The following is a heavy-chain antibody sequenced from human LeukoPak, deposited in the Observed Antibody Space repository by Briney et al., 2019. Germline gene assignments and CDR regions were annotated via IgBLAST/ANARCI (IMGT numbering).Heavy chain of an antibody. Sequence: GASVKVSCKASGYTFTSYFIHWVRQAPGQGLEWMGWISADNGNTNHAEKFQGRVTMTTDTSTSTAYMELRGLRSDDTAVYYCARDHMLRSAAGTLDYWGQGTLVTVSS. J-gene: IGHJ4*02. CDR3: ARDHMLRSAAGTLDY. D-gene: IGHD6-13*01. CDR2: ISADNGNT. CDR1: GYTFTSYF. V-gene: IGHV1-18*04.